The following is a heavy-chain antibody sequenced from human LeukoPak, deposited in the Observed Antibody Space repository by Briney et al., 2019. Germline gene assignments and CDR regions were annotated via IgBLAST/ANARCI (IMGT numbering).Heavy chain of an antibody. CDR3: ARDSVESGRYFDY. V-gene: IGHV1-2*02. J-gene: IGHJ4*02. CDR1: GYTFTGYY. Sequence: GASVKVSCKASGYTFTGYYMHWVRQAPGQGLEWMGWINPKRGGTNYAQKFQGRVTMTRDTPISTAYMEVSRLRSDDTAVYYCARDSVESGRYFDYWGQGTLVTVSS. CDR2: INPKRGGT. D-gene: IGHD1-26*01.